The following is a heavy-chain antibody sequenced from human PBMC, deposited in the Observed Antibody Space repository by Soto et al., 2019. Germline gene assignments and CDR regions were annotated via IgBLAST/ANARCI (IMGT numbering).Heavy chain of an antibody. J-gene: IGHJ3*02. V-gene: IGHV1-69*02. CDR1: GGTFSSYT. CDR3: ASRTGLDAFDI. D-gene: IGHD1-1*01. CDR2: IIPILGIA. Sequence: QVQLVQSGAEVKKPGSSVKVSCKASGGTFSSYTISWVRQAPGQGLEWMGRIIPILGIANYAQKFQGRVTITADKSTSTAYRELSSLRSEDTAVYYCASRTGLDAFDIWGQGTMVTVSS.